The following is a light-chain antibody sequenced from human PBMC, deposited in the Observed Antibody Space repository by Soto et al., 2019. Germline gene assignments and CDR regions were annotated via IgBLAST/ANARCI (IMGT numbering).Light chain of an antibody. J-gene: IGKJ1*01. CDR1: ESIDSR. CDR3: RQHNSYPWT. Sequence: DIQMTQSPSTLSASEGDRVTITCRASESIDSRLAWHQQKPGSAPKLLISKASSLESGVPSRCSGSGFGTEFSLTIISLQPEDFATYYCRQHNSYPWTFGQGTKVDI. CDR2: KAS. V-gene: IGKV1-5*03.